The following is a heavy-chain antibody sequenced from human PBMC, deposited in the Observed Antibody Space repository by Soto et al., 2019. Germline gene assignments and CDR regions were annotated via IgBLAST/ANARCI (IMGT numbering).Heavy chain of an antibody. J-gene: IGHJ6*02. V-gene: IGHV6-1*01. CDR2: TYYRSKWYN. D-gene: IGHD2-2*01. CDR3: ARDPGYCSSTSCSGYYYYGMDV. CDR1: GDSVSSNSAA. Sequence: SQTLSLTCAISGDSVSSNSAAWNWIRQSPSRGLEWLGRTYYRSKWYNDYAVSVKSRITINPDTSKNQFSLQLNSVTPEDTAVYYCARDPGYCSSTSCSGYYYYGMDVWGQGTTVTVS.